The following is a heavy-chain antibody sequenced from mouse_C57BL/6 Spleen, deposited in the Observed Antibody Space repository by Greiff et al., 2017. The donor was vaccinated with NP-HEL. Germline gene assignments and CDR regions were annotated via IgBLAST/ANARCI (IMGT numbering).Heavy chain of an antibody. CDR3: ARDRYYGSRAMDY. J-gene: IGHJ4*01. D-gene: IGHD1-1*01. CDR2: ISYDGSN. CDR1: GYSITSGYY. V-gene: IGHV3-6*01. Sequence: EVQLQESGPGLVKPSQSLSLTCSVTGYSITSGYYWNWIRQFPGNKLEWMGYISYDGSNNYNPSLKNRISITRDTSKNQFFLKLNSVTTEDTATYYCARDRYYGSRAMDYWGQGTSVTVSS.